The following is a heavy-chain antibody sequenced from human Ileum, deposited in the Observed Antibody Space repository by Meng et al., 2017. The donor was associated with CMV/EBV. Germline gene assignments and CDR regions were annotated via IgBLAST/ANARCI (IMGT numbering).Heavy chain of an antibody. D-gene: IGHD5-24*01. CDR3: ARSLGDGYPEDY. J-gene: IGHJ4*02. Sequence: ASVKVSCKASGYTFTGYYMHWVRQAPGQGLEWMGWINPNSGGTNYVQKFQGRVTMTRDTSISTAYMELSRLRSDDTAVYYCARSLGDGYPEDYWGQGTLVTVSS. CDR1: GYTFTGYY. CDR2: INPNSGGT. V-gene: IGHV1-2*02.